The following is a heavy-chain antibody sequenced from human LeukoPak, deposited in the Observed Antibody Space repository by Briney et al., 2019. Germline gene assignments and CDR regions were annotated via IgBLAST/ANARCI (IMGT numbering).Heavy chain of an antibody. CDR3: AKDRCSNGIGCYYYYMDV. V-gene: IGHV3-30*02. CDR2: IQYDGSNQ. CDR1: GFTFSSYG. D-gene: IGHD2-8*01. J-gene: IGHJ6*03. Sequence: GGSLRLSCAASGFTFSSYGMHWVRQAPGKGLEWVAYIQYDGSNQQYANSVKGRFSISRDSSKNILYLQMNSLRAEDTAVYYCAKDRCSNGIGCYYYYMDVWGKGTTVTISS.